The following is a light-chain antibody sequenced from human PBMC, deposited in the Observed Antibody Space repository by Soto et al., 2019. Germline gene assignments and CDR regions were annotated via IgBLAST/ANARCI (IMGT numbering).Light chain of an antibody. CDR1: TSDVGAYNY. J-gene: IGLJ2*01. V-gene: IGLV2-14*01. Sequence: QSALTQPASVSGSPGQSIAISCTGTTSDVGAYNYVSWYQRHPGKAPRLLIHEVTTRPSGISDRFSGSKSGNTASLTISGLQAEDEADYYYSSYTTSATLLFGGGTKLTVL. CDR3: SSYTTSATLL. CDR2: EVT.